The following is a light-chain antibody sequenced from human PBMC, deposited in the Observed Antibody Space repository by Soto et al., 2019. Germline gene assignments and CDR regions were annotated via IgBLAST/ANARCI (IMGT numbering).Light chain of an antibody. J-gene: IGKJ1*01. CDR2: SAS. CDR3: QHYTLASGP. Sequence: ILLTQSPSTVSASVGDSVTISCRASHDIFTYLAWYQHKPGKAPRLLIFSASSLQTGVPPRFRGSGSGTDFTLTISSLQPDDVGLYYCQHYTLASGPFGQGTRV. V-gene: IGKV1-5*01. CDR1: HDIFTY.